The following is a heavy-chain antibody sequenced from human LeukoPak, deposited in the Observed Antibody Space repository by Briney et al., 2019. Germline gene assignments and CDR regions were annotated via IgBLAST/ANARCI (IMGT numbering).Heavy chain of an antibody. V-gene: IGHV3-7*01. D-gene: IGHD3-3*01. CDR2: IKQDGSEE. CDR1: GFTFSSYW. Sequence: PGGSLRLSCAASGFTFSSYWMSWVRQAPGKGLEWVANIKQDGSEEYYVDSVKGRFTISRDNAKNSLYLQMNSLRAEDTAVYYCARIEGVTIFGVVIIGDYYYGMDVWGQGTTVTVSS. CDR3: ARIEGVTIFGVVIIGDYYYGMDV. J-gene: IGHJ6*02.